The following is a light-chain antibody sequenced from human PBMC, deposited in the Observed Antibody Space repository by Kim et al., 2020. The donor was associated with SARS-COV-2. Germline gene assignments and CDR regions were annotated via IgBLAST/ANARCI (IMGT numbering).Light chain of an antibody. CDR3: SSYTSSSAAYV. CDR2: DVS. Sequence: SSTMSGTGSRRGGGGDSYVSWYQRQPGKAPKLMIYDVSKRPSGGSKRVCGSKSGNTASLTISGLQAEDEAEYYCSSYTSSSAAYVFGTGAKVTVL. J-gene: IGLJ1*01. V-gene: IGLV2-14*03. CDR1: RRGGGGDSY.